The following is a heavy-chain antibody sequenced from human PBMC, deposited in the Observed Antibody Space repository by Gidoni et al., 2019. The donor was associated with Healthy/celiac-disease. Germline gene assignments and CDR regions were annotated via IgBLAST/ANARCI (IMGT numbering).Heavy chain of an antibody. Sequence: QVQLVESGGGVVQPWRSLRLSCAASGFPFSSYGMHWVRQAPGKGLEWVAVISYDGSNKYYADSVKGRFTISRDNSKNTLYLQMNSLRAEDTAVYYCASVVGADSYYFDYWGQGTLVTVSS. CDR2: ISYDGSNK. D-gene: IGHD2-15*01. V-gene: IGHV3-30*03. CDR1: GFPFSSYG. CDR3: ASVVGADSYYFDY. J-gene: IGHJ4*02.